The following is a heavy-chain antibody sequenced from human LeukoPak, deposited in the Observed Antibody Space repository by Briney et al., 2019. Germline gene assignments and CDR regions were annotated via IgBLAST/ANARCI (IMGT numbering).Heavy chain of an antibody. CDR1: GGSISSYY. Sequence: SETLSLTCTVSGGSISSYYWSWIRQPPGKGLEWIGYIYYSGSTNYNPSLKSRVTISVDTSKNQFSLKLSSVTAADTAVYYCVRVDKSASYNWFDPWGQGTLVTVSS. CDR3: VRVDKSASYNWFDP. CDR2: IYYSGST. J-gene: IGHJ5*02. V-gene: IGHV4-59*01.